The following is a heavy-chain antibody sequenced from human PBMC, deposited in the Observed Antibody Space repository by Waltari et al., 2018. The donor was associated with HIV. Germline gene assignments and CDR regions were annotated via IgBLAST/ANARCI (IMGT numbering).Heavy chain of an antibody. Sequence: QVQLVQSGAEVKKPGASVKVSCKASGYTFTGYYMHWVRQALGQGLEWMGWINPNSGGTNYAQKFQGRVTMTRDTSISTAYMELSRLRSDDTAVYYCASENSSSSSAGGFDYWGQGTLVTVSS. CDR2: INPNSGGT. J-gene: IGHJ4*02. V-gene: IGHV1-2*02. D-gene: IGHD6-6*01. CDR1: GYTFTGYY. CDR3: ASENSSSSSAGGFDY.